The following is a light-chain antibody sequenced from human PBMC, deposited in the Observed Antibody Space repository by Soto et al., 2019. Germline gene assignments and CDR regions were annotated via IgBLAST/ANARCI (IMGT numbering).Light chain of an antibody. Sequence: QSVLTQPASVSGSPGQSITISCTGASSDVGSYNLVSWYQHHPGKGPKLIIYEGNKRPSGVSDRFSGSKSGDTASLTISGLQSDDEADYYCCSYTASSTFDVVFGGGTKLTV. V-gene: IGLV2-23*01. CDR3: CSYTASSTFDVV. CDR2: EGN. J-gene: IGLJ2*01. CDR1: SSDVGSYNL.